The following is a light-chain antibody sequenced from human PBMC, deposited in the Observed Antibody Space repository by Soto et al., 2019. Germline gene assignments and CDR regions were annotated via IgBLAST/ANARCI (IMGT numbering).Light chain of an antibody. CDR1: QSVSSN. CDR3: QHYNNWPMYT. Sequence: EIVMTRSPATLSVSPGERATLSCWASQSVSSNLAWYQQKPGQSPRLLIYGASTRATGIPARFSGSGSGTEFTLTISSLQSEDSAVYYCQHYNNWPMYTFGQGTKLEIK. CDR2: GAS. V-gene: IGKV3-15*01. J-gene: IGKJ2*01.